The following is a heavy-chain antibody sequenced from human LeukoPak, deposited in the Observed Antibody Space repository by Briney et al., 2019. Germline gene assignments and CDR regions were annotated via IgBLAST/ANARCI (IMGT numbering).Heavy chain of an antibody. Sequence: GGSLRLSCAASGFTFSSYEMNWVRQAPGKGLEWVSSIVSTSSLMSYSDSVKGRFTISRDNAKNSVYLQMNSLRAEDTAVYYCARDFRDTSLITYPYFMDVWGKGTTVTISS. CDR3: ARDFRDTSLITYPYFMDV. CDR1: GFTFSSYE. D-gene: IGHD3-16*01. V-gene: IGHV3-21*01. CDR2: IVSTSSLM. J-gene: IGHJ6*03.